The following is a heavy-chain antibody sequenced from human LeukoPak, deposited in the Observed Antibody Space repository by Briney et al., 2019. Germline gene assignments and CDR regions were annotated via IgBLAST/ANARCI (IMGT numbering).Heavy chain of an antibody. V-gene: IGHV4-39*07. D-gene: IGHD3-10*01. CDR2: IYYSGST. CDR3: ARGHMVRGVMTYDY. CDR1: GGSISSSSYY. J-gene: IGHJ4*02. Sequence: RSSETLSLTCTVSGGSISSSSYYWGWIRQPPGKGLEWIGSIYYSGSTYYNPSLKSRVTISVDTSKNQFSLKLSSVTAADTAVYYCARGHMVRGVMTYDYWGQGTLVTVSS.